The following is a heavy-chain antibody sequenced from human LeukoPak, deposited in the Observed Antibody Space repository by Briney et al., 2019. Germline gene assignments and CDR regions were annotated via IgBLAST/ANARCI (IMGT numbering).Heavy chain of an antibody. J-gene: IGHJ4*02. D-gene: IGHD5-12*01. CDR3: ARAGYSGYGDY. CDR1: GFTFSSYS. Sequence: RGSLRLSCAASGFTFSSYSMNWVRQAPGKGLEWVSSISSSSSYIYYADSVKGRFTISRDNAKNSLYLQMNSLRAEDTAVYYCARAGYSGYGDYWGQGTLITVSS. CDR2: ISSSSSYI. V-gene: IGHV3-21*01.